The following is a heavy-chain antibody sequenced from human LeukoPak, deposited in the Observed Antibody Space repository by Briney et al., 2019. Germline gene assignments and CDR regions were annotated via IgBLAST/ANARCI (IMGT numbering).Heavy chain of an antibody. CDR1: GYTFTGYY. V-gene: IGHV1-2*02. D-gene: IGHD6-19*01. Sequence: ASVKVSCKASGYTFTGYYMHWVRQAPGQGLECMGWINPNSGGTNYAQKFQGRVTMTGDTSISTAYMELSRLRSDDTAVYYCARDLSLAVPVQGYWGQGTLVTVSS. CDR3: ARDLSLAVPVQGY. J-gene: IGHJ4*02. CDR2: INPNSGGT.